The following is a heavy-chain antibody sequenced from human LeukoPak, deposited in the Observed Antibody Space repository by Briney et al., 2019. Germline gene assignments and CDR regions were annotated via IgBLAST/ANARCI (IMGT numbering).Heavy chain of an antibody. CDR3: AKSVYHSGNY. Sequence: GGSLRLSCAASGFTISTYGMSWVRQAPGKGLEWVSSISGGTTYYADSVKGRFTISRDNSKNTVSLQMNSLRAEDTAVYYCAKSVYHSGNYWGQGTLVTVAS. CDR2: ISGGTT. D-gene: IGHD3-10*01. J-gene: IGHJ4*02. CDR1: GFTISTYG. V-gene: IGHV3-23*01.